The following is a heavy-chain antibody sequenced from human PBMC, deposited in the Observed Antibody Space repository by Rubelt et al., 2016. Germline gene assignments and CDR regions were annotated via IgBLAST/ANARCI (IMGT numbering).Heavy chain of an antibody. D-gene: IGHD3-10*01. Sequence: EQVVESGGGVVQPGRSLKLSCAASGFISSDHGMHWVRRIPGKGLVWIARLHYDGTNTDYADAVKGRFTISRDTARDTLYLQMKRLGVDDTAGYYCARGKSSGSGSYQNGRLDSWGQGILVTVSS. J-gene: IGHJ5*01. V-gene: IGHV3-74*02. CDR2: LHYDGTNT. CDR1: GFISSDHG. CDR3: ARGKSSGSGSYQNGRLDS.